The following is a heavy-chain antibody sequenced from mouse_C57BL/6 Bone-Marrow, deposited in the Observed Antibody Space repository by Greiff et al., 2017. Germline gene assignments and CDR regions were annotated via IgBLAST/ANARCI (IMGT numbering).Heavy chain of an antibody. D-gene: IGHD1-1*01. V-gene: IGHV1-52*01. CDR1: GYTFTSYW. CDR2: IDPSDSET. Sequence: VKLQQPGAELVRPGSSVKLSCKASGYTFTSYWMHWVKQRPIQGLEWIGNIDPSDSETHYNQKFKDKATLTVDKSSTTAYMQLSSLTSEDSAVYYCARGVPFYYNSIDSWGEGTTLSVSS. CDR3: ARGVPFYYNSIDS. J-gene: IGHJ2*01.